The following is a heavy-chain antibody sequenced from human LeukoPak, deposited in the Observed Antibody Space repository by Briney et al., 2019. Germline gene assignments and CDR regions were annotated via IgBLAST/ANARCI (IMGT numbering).Heavy chain of an antibody. CDR3: AKEKWEPPRYFDY. Sequence: GGSLRLSCEASGFTFNTCTMSWVRQAPGKGLEWVSAISGSGGSTYYADSVKGRFTISRDNSKNTLYLQMNSLRAEDTAVYYCAKEKWEPPRYFDYWGQGTLVTVSS. CDR2: ISGSGGST. CDR1: GFTFNTCT. V-gene: IGHV3-23*01. D-gene: IGHD1-26*01. J-gene: IGHJ4*02.